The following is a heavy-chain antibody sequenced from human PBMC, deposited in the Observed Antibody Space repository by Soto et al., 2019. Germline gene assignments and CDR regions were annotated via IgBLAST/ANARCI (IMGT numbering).Heavy chain of an antibody. D-gene: IGHD3-22*01. J-gene: IGHJ4*02. CDR2: INPNSGGT. V-gene: IGHV1-2*02. Sequence: ASVKVSCKASGYTFTGYYMHWVRQAPGQGLEWMGWINPNSGGTNYAQKFQGRVTMTRDTSISTAYMELSRLRSDDTAVYYCARSKGIRYYGSSGYPFDYWGQGTLVTVSS. CDR1: GYTFTGYY. CDR3: ARSKGIRYYGSSGYPFDY.